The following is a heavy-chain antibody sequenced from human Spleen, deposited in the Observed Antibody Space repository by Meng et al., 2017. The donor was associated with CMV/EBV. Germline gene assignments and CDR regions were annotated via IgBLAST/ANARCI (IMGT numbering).Heavy chain of an antibody. D-gene: IGHD6-13*01. J-gene: IGHJ4*02. CDR1: GFTFDDYG. Sequence: GESLKISCAASGFTFDDYGMSWVRQAPGKGLEWVSGINWNGGSTGYADSVKGRFTISRDNAKNSLYLQMNSLRAEDTAVYYCARDGRIAALDYWGQGTLVTVSS. V-gene: IGHV3-20*04. CDR2: INWNGGST. CDR3: ARDGRIAALDY.